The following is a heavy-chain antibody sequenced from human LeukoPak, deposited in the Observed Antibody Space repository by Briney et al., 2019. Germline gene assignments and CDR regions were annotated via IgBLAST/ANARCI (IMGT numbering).Heavy chain of an antibody. V-gene: IGHV3-9*01. CDR1: GFTFDDYA. J-gene: IGHJ4*02. Sequence: LSGGSLRLSCAASGFTFDDYAMHWVRQAPGKGLEWVSGISWNSGSIGYADSVKGRFTISRDNAKNSLYLQMNSLRAEDTALYYCAKAFSYDSSGYFYWGQGTLVTVSS. D-gene: IGHD3-22*01. CDR3: AKAFSYDSSGYFY. CDR2: ISWNSGSI.